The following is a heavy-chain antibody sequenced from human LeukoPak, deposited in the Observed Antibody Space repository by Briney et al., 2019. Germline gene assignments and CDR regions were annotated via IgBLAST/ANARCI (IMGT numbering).Heavy chain of an antibody. V-gene: IGHV3-11*03. CDR3: ARPRTAWSSTWYFEV. J-gene: IGHJ2*01. Sequence: GGSLRLSCAASGFTFSDYYMSWIRQAPGKGLEWVSYISTSGNYIKVADSVKGRFTISRDNAKNSLFLRMSSLRVEDTAVYYCARPRTAWSSTWYFEVWGRGTLVTVS. CDR1: GFTFSDYY. D-gene: IGHD1-1*01. CDR2: ISTSGNYI.